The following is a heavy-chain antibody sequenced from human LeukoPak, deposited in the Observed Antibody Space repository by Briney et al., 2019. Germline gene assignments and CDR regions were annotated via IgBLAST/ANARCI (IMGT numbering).Heavy chain of an antibody. Sequence: PSEILSLTCAVYGGSFSGYYWSWIRQPPGKGLEWIGEINHSGSTNYNPSLKSRVTISVDTSKNQFSLKLSSVTAADTAVYYCARVLYYGSGSSIFDYWGQGTLVTVSS. CDR3: ARVLYYGSGSSIFDY. J-gene: IGHJ4*02. V-gene: IGHV4-34*01. CDR2: INHSGST. CDR1: GGSFSGYY. D-gene: IGHD3-10*01.